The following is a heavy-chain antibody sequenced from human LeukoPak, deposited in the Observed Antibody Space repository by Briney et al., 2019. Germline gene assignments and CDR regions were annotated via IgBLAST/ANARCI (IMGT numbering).Heavy chain of an antibody. V-gene: IGHV3-33*01. J-gene: IGHJ4*02. CDR2: MWYDGSNK. CDR3: AREELRLGYFDY. CDR1: GFTFSSYG. D-gene: IGHD5-12*01. Sequence: GGSLRLSCAASGFTFSSYGMHWVRQAPGKGLEWVAVMWYDGSNKYYADSVKGRFTISRDNSKNTLYLQMNSLRAEDTAVYYCAREELRLGYFDYWGQGTLVTVSS.